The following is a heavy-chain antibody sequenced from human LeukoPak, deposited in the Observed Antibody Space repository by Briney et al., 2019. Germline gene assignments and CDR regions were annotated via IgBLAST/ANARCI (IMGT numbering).Heavy chain of an antibody. Sequence: GGSLRLSCAASGFTFSSYGMHWVRQAPGKGLEWVSAISGSGGSTYYADSVKGRFTISRDNSKNTLYLQMNSLRAEDTAVYYCAKDMGRWFGELTYFDYWGQGTLVTVSS. CDR3: AKDMGRWFGELTYFDY. V-gene: IGHV3-23*01. CDR2: ISGSGGST. J-gene: IGHJ4*02. CDR1: GFTFSSYG. D-gene: IGHD3-10*01.